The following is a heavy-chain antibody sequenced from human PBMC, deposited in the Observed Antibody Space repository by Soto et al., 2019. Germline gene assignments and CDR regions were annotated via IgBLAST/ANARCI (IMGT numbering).Heavy chain of an antibody. Sequence: QVQLVQSGAEVKKPGASVKVSCKASGYIFTSYYMHWVLQAPGQGLERMGTIDPSAGSTTYAQNFQGSVTMTRDTSTSTVYLELNSLRSEDTAVYYCARSPVPTGTTLYYFDYWGQGTLVTVSS. J-gene: IGHJ4*01. V-gene: IGHV1-46*01. CDR3: ARSPVPTGTTLYYFDY. D-gene: IGHD1-1*01. CDR2: IDPSAGST. CDR1: GYIFTSYY.